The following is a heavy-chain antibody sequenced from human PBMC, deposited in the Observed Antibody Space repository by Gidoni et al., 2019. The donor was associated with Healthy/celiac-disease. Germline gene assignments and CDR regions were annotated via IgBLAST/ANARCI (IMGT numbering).Heavy chain of an antibody. Sequence: QVQLVESGGGVVPPGRSLRLSCAASGFPFSSYGRHWVRQAPGKGLEWVAVIWYDGSNKYYADSVKGRFTISRDNSKNTLYLQMNSLRAEDTAVYYCARDRVAVAGTFDYWGQGTLVTVSS. CDR2: IWYDGSNK. V-gene: IGHV3-33*01. D-gene: IGHD6-19*01. CDR3: ARDRVAVAGTFDY. CDR1: GFPFSSYG. J-gene: IGHJ4*02.